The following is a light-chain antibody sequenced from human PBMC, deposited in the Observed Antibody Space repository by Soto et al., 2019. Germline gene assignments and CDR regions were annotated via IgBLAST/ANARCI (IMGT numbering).Light chain of an antibody. CDR1: SSGVGGYNY. J-gene: IGLJ2*01. Sequence: QSVLTQPRSVSGSPGQSVTISSTGTSSGVGGYNYVSWYQQHPGKAPKLMIYDVSKRPSGVPDRFSGSKSGNTASLTISGLQAEDEADYYCCSYAGSYTLVFGGGTKLTVL. CDR2: DVS. V-gene: IGLV2-11*01. CDR3: CSYAGSYTLV.